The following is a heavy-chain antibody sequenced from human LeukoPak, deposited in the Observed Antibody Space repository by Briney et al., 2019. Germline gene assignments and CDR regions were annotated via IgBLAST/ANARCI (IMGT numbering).Heavy chain of an antibody. CDR3: ARVSGVTWYYYDGSPYYFDY. CDR2: IYYSGST. Sequence: SETLSLTCTVSGGSISSYYWSWIRQPPGKGLEWIGYIYYSGSTNYNPSLKSRVTISVDTSKNQFSLKLSSVTAADTAVYYCARVSGVTWYYYDGSPYYFDYWGQGTLVTVSS. V-gene: IGHV4-59*01. CDR1: GGSISSYY. J-gene: IGHJ4*02. D-gene: IGHD3-22*01.